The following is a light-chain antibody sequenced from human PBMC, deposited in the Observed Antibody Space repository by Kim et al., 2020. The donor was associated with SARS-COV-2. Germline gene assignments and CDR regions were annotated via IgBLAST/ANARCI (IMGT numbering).Light chain of an antibody. CDR1: QIIISH. Sequence: DIQMTQSPSSLSASVGDRVTITCRASQIIISHLNWYQQKPGKAPKLLIFGASNLQSGVPSRFSGSGSGTEFTLSISSLQPEDFGTYYCQQSYSTLALTFGGGTKVDIK. CDR3: QQSYSTLALT. CDR2: GAS. J-gene: IGKJ4*01. V-gene: IGKV1-39*01.